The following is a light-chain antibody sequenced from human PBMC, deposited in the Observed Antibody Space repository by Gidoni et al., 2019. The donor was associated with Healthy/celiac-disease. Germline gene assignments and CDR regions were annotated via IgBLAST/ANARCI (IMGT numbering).Light chain of an antibody. CDR3: QQYRT. CDR2: GAS. CDR1: QSVSSSH. V-gene: IGKV3-20*01. J-gene: IGKJ1*01. Sequence: EIVLTQSPGTLSLSPGERATLSCRASQSVSSSHLAWYQQKPGQAPRLLIYGASSRATGIPDRFSGSGSGTDFTLTISRLEPEDFAVYYCQQYRTFGQXTKVEIK.